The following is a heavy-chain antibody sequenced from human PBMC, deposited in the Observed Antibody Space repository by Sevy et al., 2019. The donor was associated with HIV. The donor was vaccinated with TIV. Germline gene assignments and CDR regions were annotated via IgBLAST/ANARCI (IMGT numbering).Heavy chain of an antibody. V-gene: IGHV4-38-2*01. J-gene: IGHJ4*02. CDR1: GYSISSGYY. Sequence: SETLSLNCAVSGYSISSGYYWGGIRQPPGKGLKWIGRINDFGSTYYNPSLKNRVTISVDTSKSQFSLKLNSVTAADTAVYYCARVSGAVPVADYWGQGTLVTVSS. CDR3: ARVSGAVPVADY. CDR2: INDFGST. D-gene: IGHD2-2*01.